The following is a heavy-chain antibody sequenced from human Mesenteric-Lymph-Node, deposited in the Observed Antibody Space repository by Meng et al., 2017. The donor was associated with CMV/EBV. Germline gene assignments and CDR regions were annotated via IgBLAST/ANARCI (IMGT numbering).Heavy chain of an antibody. D-gene: IGHD6-19*01. CDR3: ASGGYSSGWYNQFDS. V-gene: IGHV3-21*01. J-gene: IGHJ4*02. Sequence: SGFTFINYSINWVRQAPGKGLEWVSSISSSSSYIYYADSVKGRFTISRDNAKNSLHLQMNSLRAEDTAVYYCASGGYSSGWYNQFDSWGQGTLVTVSS. CDR2: ISSSSSYI. CDR1: GFTFINYS.